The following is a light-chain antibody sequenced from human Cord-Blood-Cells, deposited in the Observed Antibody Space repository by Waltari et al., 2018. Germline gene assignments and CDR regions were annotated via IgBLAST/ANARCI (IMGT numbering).Light chain of an antibody. CDR1: RSNIGAGYA. V-gene: IGLV1-40*01. J-gene: IGLJ1*01. CDR2: GNS. Sequence: QSVLTQPPSVSGAPGQSVTISSTGSRSNIGAGYAVHWYQQLPGTAPKLLIYGNSNRPSGVPDRFSGSKSGTSASLAITGRQAEDEADYYCQSYDSSLSGYVFGTGTKVTVL. CDR3: QSYDSSLSGYV.